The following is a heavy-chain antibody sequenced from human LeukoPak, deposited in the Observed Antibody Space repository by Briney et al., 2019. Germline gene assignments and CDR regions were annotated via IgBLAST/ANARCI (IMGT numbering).Heavy chain of an antibody. D-gene: IGHD5-24*01. CDR3: VRDVWGDRDGFFDY. Sequence: RGSLRLSCVASGFTFSSYWMHWVRQAPGKGLVWVARINTGGNSASYGGSVQGRFTISRDNAKNTVYLQLNSLRAEDTAVYYCVRDVWGDRDGFFDYWGQGTLVTVSS. V-gene: IGHV3-74*01. CDR2: INTGGNSA. J-gene: IGHJ4*02. CDR1: GFTFSSYW.